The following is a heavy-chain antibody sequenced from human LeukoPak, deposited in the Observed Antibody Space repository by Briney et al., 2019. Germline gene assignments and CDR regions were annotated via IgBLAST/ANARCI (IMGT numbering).Heavy chain of an antibody. Sequence: SETLSLTCAVSGGSISSGGYSWSWIRQPPGEGLEWIGYIYHSGSTYYNPSLKSRVTISVDRSKNQFSLKLSSVTAADTAVYYCAAGAYRGGDCPPDAFDIWGQGTMVTVSS. J-gene: IGHJ3*02. CDR2: IYHSGST. CDR1: GGSISSGGYS. CDR3: AAGAYRGGDCPPDAFDI. D-gene: IGHD2-21*02. V-gene: IGHV4-30-2*01.